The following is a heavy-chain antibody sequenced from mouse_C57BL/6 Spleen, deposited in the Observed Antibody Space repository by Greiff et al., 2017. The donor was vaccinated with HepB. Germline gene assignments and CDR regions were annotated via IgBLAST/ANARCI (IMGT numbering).Heavy chain of an antibody. V-gene: IGHV3-6*01. CDR3: ARGIGSSFYWYFDV. Sequence: EVKLVESGPGLVKPSQSLSLTCSVTGYSITSGYYWNWIRQFPGNKLEWMGYISYDGSNNYNPSLKNRISITRDTSKNQFFLKLNSVTTEDTATYYCARGIGSSFYWYFDVWGTGTTVTVSS. D-gene: IGHD1-1*01. CDR2: ISYDGSN. J-gene: IGHJ1*03. CDR1: GYSITSGYY.